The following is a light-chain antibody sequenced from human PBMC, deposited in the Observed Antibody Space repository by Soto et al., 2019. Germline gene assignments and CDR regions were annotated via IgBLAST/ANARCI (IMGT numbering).Light chain of an antibody. CDR3: GTWDSSLSAYV. CDR1: SSNIGNKY. J-gene: IGLJ1*01. CDR2: DNN. Sequence: QSVLTQPPSVSAAPGQKVTISCSGSSSNIGNKYVSWYQQLPGTAPKLLIYDNNKRPSGIPDRVSGSKSGTSATLGITALQTGDEADYYCGTWDSSLSAYVFGTGTKVTVL. V-gene: IGLV1-51*01.